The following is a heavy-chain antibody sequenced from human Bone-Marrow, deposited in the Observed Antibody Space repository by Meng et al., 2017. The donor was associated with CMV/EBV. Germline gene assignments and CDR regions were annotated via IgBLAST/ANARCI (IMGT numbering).Heavy chain of an antibody. J-gene: IGHJ6*02. D-gene: IGHD3-3*01. Sequence: GECLKISCAASGFTFSSYVMHWVRQAPGKGLEWVAFIQYDGSKKYYADSVKGRFTISRDNSKNTLYLQMNSLRAEDTAVYYCAKDWSSPQFLEWLVPFYGMDVWGQGTTVTVSS. V-gene: IGHV3-30*02. CDR3: AKDWSSPQFLEWLVPFYGMDV. CDR1: GFTFSSYV. CDR2: IQYDGSKK.